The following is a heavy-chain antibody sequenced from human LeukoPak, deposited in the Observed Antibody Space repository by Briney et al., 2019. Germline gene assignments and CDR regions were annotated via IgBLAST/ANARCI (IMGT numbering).Heavy chain of an antibody. D-gene: IGHD2-2*01. Sequence: GGSLRLSCAASGFSFSNYAMSWVRQAPGKGLEWVSAISGRGANTYYADSVKGRFTISRDNSKNTLYMQMNSLRAEDTAVYYCGKAVVIVPTATPFDYWGQGTLVTVSS. CDR3: GKAVVIVPTATPFDY. CDR2: ISGRGANT. CDR1: GFSFSNYA. V-gene: IGHV3-23*01. J-gene: IGHJ4*02.